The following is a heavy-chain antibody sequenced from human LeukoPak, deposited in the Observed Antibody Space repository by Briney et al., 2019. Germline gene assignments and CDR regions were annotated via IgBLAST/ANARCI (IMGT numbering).Heavy chain of an antibody. D-gene: IGHD6-19*01. CDR1: GGTFSSYA. V-gene: IGHV1-69*04. Sequence: SVKVSCKAPGGTFSSYAISWVRQAPGQGLEWMGRIIPILGIANYAQKFQGRVTITADKSTSTAYMELSSLRSEDTAVYYCARAGIAVAGTTDYWGQGTLVTVSS. CDR3: ARAGIAVAGTTDY. J-gene: IGHJ4*02. CDR2: IIPILGIA.